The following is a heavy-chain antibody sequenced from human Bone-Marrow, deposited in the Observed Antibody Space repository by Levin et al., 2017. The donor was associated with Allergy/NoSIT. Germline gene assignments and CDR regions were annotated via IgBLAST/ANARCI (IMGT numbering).Heavy chain of an antibody. CDR2: IKEDGSVN. CDR1: GFTFNTYW. J-gene: IGHJ4*02. V-gene: IGHV3-7*04. CDR3: ARLALYFDS. Sequence: PSETLSLTCAASGFTFNTYWMTWVRQAPGKGLEWVANIKEDGSVNYYVDSVKGRFTISRDNAKNSVFLHMNSLRPEDTAVYYCARLALYFDSWGQGARVTVSS.